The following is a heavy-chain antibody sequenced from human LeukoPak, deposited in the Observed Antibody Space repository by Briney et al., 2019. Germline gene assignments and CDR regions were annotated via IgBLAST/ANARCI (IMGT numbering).Heavy chain of an antibody. J-gene: IGHJ4*02. Sequence: SETLSLTCTVSGGSISSYYWSWIRQPPGKGLEWNGYIYYSGSTNYNPSLKSRVTISVDTSKNQFSLKLSSVTAADTAVYYCARDGPDMAFDYWGQGTLVTVSS. CDR1: GGSISSYY. D-gene: IGHD5-24*01. V-gene: IGHV4-59*01. CDR2: IYYSGST. CDR3: ARDGPDMAFDY.